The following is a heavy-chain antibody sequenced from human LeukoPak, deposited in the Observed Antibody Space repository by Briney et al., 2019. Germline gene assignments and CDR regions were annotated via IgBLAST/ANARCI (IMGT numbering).Heavy chain of an antibody. CDR2: INHSGST. CDR1: GGSFSGYY. CDR3: ARGSRYCSSTSCLGCRFDP. D-gene: IGHD2-2*01. V-gene: IGHV4-34*01. J-gene: IGHJ5*02. Sequence: SETLSLTCAVYGGSFSGYYWSWIRQPPGKGLEWIGEINHSGSTNYNPSLKSRVTISVDTSKNQFSLKLGSVTAADTAVYYCARGSRYCSSTSCLGCRFDPWGQGTLVTVSS.